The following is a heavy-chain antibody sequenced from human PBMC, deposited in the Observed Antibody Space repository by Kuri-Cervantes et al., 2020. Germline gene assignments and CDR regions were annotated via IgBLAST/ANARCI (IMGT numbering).Heavy chain of an antibody. V-gene: IGHV1-2*02. CDR1: GYTFTGYY. Sequence: ASVKVSCKASGYTFTGYYMHWVRQAPGQGLEWMGWINPNSGGTNYAQKFQGRVTMTRDTSISTAYMELNWLRSDDTAVYYCARGTGRVLRSDAFDIWGQGTTVTVSS. CDR3: ARGTGRVLRSDAFDI. J-gene: IGHJ3*02. CDR2: INPNSGGT. D-gene: IGHD1/OR15-1a*01.